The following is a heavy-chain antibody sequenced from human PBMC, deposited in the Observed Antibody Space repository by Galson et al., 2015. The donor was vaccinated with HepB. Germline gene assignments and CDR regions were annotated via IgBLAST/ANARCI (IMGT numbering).Heavy chain of an antibody. CDR2: IIPLSGTT. CDR3: ARDRRGSGWLFDS. CDR1: GGTFSSYA. V-gene: IGHV1-69*13. D-gene: IGHD6-19*01. Sequence: SVKVSCKASGGTFSSYAISWVRQAPGQGPEWMGGIIPLSGTTNYAQKFQGRVTITADDSTSTAYMELSSLKSEDTAVYYCARDRRGSGWLFDSWGQGTLGTVSS. J-gene: IGHJ4*02.